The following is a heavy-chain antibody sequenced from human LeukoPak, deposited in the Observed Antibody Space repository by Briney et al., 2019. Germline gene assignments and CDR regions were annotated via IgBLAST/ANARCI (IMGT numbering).Heavy chain of an antibody. V-gene: IGHV3-21*01. D-gene: IGHD4-23*01. CDR1: GFTFSSHS. CDR3: ARDTAVSDFDS. J-gene: IGHJ4*02. CDR2: VSNSGDYI. Sequence: GGSLRLSCAASGFTFSSHSMNWVRQAPGKGLEWVSSVSNSGDYIYNIDSVKGRFTISRDNAKNSLYLQMNSLRAEDTAVYYCARDTAVSDFDSWGQGTLVTVSS.